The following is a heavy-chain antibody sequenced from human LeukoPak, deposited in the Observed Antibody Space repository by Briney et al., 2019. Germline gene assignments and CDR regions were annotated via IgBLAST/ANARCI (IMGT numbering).Heavy chain of an antibody. V-gene: IGHV4-39*01. CDR2: IYYGGYT. CDR3: QSRFLEWLLDY. D-gene: IGHD3-3*01. Sequence: PSETLSLTCTVSGGSISSNNYYWGWIRQPPGKGLEWIGSIYYGGYTYYNPSLKSRVTISVDTAKNQFSLKLSSVTAADTAIYYCQSRFLEWLLDYWGQGTLVTVSS. CDR1: GGSISSNNYY. J-gene: IGHJ4*02.